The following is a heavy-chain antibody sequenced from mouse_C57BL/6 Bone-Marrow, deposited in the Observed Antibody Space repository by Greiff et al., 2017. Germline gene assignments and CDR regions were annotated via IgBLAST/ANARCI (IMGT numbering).Heavy chain of an antibody. D-gene: IGHD2-1*01. CDR3: ARDLFYYGFSY. J-gene: IGHJ3*01. V-gene: IGHV5-4*01. CDR2: IRDGGSYT. CDR1: GFTFSSYA. Sequence: EVQLVESGGGLVKPGGSLKLSCAASGFTFSSYAMSWVRQTPEKRLEWVATIRDGGSYTYYPDNVKGRFTISRDTAKTNLYMQMSHLKSEDTAIYYSARDLFYYGFSYWGQGTLVTVSA.